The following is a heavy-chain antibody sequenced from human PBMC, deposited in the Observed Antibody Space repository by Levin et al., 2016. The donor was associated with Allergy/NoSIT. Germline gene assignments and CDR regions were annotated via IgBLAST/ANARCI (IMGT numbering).Heavy chain of an antibody. Sequence: WIRQPPGKGLEWIGSIYYSGSTYYNPSLKSRVTISVDTSKNQFSLKLSSVTAADTAVYYCARPGRFPFWGQGTMVTVSS. CDR2: IYYSGST. D-gene: IGHD3-3*01. V-gene: IGHV4-39*01. CDR3: ARPGRFPF. J-gene: IGHJ3*01.